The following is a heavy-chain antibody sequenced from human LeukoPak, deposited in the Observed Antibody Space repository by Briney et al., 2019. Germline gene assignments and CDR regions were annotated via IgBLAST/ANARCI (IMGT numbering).Heavy chain of an antibody. V-gene: IGHV3-30-3*01. CDR3: ASSRGGYSYGADH. CDR2: ISYDGSNK. D-gene: IGHD5-18*01. J-gene: IGHJ5*02. CDR1: GFTFSSYA. Sequence: PGRSLRLSCAASGFTFSSYAMHWVRQAPGKGLEWVAVISYDGSNKYYADSVKGRFTISRDNSKNTLYLQMNSLRAEDTAVYYWASSRGGYSYGADHWGQGTLVTGPS.